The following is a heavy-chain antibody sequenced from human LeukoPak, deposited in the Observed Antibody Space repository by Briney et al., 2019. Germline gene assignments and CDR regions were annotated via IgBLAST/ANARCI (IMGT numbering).Heavy chain of an antibody. Sequence: GGSLRLSGVASGFTFSSYTMSWVRQAPGKGLEWVSCISSSSSYMYYGDTLKGRFTISRDNAKNSLYLQMDNLRADDTAMYYCARALTPASGWLGSWGQGSLVTVSS. V-gene: IGHV3-21*01. CDR1: GFTFSSYT. J-gene: IGHJ5*01. CDR2: ISSSSSYM. D-gene: IGHD6-19*01. CDR3: ARALTPASGWLGS.